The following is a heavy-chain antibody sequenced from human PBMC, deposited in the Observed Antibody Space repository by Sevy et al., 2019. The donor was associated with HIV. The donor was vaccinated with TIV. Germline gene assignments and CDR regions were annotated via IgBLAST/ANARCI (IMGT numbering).Heavy chain of an antibody. CDR3: ARDNLLPVMDSMGWGALTFNFDY. V-gene: IGHV3-33*01. D-gene: IGHD6-19*01. CDR1: GFIFSDYG. J-gene: IGHJ4*02. Sequence: GGCLRLSCAASGFIFSDYGMHWVRQVPGKGLEWVAVIWYDGSNKFYGDSVKGRFSISRDNSKAKLYLQLNVLRDEDTAVYYCARDNLLPVMDSMGWGALTFNFDYWGQGTLVTVSS. CDR2: IWYDGSNK.